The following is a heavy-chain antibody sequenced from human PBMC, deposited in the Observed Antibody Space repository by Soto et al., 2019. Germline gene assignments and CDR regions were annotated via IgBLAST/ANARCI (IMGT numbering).Heavy chain of an antibody. CDR3: AKIAVTGMWFFDC. D-gene: IGHD6-19*01. CDR1: GFTFTSNG. Sequence: EVQLLESGGGLVQPGGSLRLSCAASGFTFTSNGMSWVRQAPGKGLEWVSSISGSGGSTYYAGSVKGRFTISRDNSKNRLYLQLNSLRAEDTAVYYCAKIAVTGMWFFDCWGQGTLVTVSS. V-gene: IGHV3-23*01. CDR2: ISGSGGST. J-gene: IGHJ4*02.